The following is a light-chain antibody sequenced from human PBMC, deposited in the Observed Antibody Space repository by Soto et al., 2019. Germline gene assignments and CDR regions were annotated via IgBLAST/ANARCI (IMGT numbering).Light chain of an antibody. CDR3: QQYGSSPGIT. CDR2: GAS. CDR1: QSVSYY. V-gene: IGKV3-20*01. J-gene: IGKJ5*01. Sequence: EIVLTQSPGTLSLSPGERATLSCRASQSVSYYLSWYQHKPGQAPRLLIYGASSRATGIPDKFSGSGSGTDFTLTISRLEHEDFAVYYCQQYGSSPGITFGEGTRLE.